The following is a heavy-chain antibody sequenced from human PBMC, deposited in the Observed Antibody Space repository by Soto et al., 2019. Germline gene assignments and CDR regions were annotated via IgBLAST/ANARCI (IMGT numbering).Heavy chain of an antibody. D-gene: IGHD3-22*01. J-gene: IGHJ4*02. V-gene: IGHV3-73*02. CDR1: GFTFSGSA. Sequence: EVQLVESGGGLVQPGGSLKLSCAASGFTFSGSAMHWVRQASGEGLEWVGRIRSKANSYATAYAASVKGRFTISRDDSKNTAYLQMNSLKTEDTAVYYCTRLGGSGYLRSLDYWGQGTLVTVSS. CDR2: IRSKANSYAT. CDR3: TRLGGSGYLRSLDY.